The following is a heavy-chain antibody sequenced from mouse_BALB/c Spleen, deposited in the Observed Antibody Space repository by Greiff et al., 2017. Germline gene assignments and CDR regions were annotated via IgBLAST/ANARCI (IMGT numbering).Heavy chain of an antibody. CDR3: ASNYRYYAMDY. D-gene: IGHD2-1*01. V-gene: IGHV1-9*01. CDR2: ILPGSGST. J-gene: IGHJ4*01. CDR1: GYTFSSYW. Sequence: QVQLKQSGAELMKPGASVKISCKATGYTFSSYWIEWVKQRPGHGLEWIGEILPGSGSTNYNEKFKGKATFTADTSSNTAYMQLSSLTSEDSAVYYCASNYRYYAMDYWGQGTSVTVSS.